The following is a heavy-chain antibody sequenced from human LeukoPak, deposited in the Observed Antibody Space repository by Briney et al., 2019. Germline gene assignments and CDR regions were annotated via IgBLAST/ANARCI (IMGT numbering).Heavy chain of an antibody. CDR3: ARDRDGYSY. V-gene: IGHV4-59*01. D-gene: IGHD5-24*01. CDR2: IYYSGST. Sequence: PSETLSLTCAVYGGSFSGYYWSWIRQPPGKGLEWIGYIYYSGSTNYNPSLKSRVTISVDTSKNQFSLKLSSVTAADTAVYYCARDRDGYSYWGQGTLVTVSS. CDR1: GGSFSGYY. J-gene: IGHJ4*02.